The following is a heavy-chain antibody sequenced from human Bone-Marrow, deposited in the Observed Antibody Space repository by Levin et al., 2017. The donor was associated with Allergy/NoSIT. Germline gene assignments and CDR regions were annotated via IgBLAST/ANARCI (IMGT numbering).Heavy chain of an antibody. CDR2: IYDSGST. Sequence: SQTLSLTCTVSGASVSRDYWSWIRQPPGKGLEWIGYIYDSGSTNYNASLKSRVTISVDTSKNQFSLHLTSVTAADTAVYSCARHRRYSNGILSFEHWGQGTLVSVSS. J-gene: IGHJ4*02. CDR1: GASVSRDY. D-gene: IGHD5-18*01. CDR3: ARHRRYSNGILSFEH. V-gene: IGHV4-59*08.